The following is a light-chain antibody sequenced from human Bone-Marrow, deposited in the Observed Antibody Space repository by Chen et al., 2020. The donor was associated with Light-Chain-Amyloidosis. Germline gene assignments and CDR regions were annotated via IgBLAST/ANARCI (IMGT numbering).Light chain of an antibody. Sequence: QSALTQPRSVSGSPGQSVTISCTGTSRDVGGYNYVSWYQQHPGKAPKLIIYDVSKRPSGVPDRFSGSKSGNTASLTISGLQAEDEADYYCCSYAGSYTVVFGGGTKLTVL. J-gene: IGLJ2*01. CDR2: DVS. CDR1: SRDVGGYNY. CDR3: CSYAGSYTVV. V-gene: IGLV2-11*01.